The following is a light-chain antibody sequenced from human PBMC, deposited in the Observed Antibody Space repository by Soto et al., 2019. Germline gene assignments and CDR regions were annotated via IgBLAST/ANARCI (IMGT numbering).Light chain of an antibody. CDR3: HQYGNSPFT. J-gene: IGKJ3*01. CDR1: QSVSSN. V-gene: IGKV3-20*01. Sequence: EIVMTQSPATLSVSPGERATLSCRASQSVSSNLAWYQQKPGQAPRLLIYGASTRATGIPDRFSGSGSGTDFTLTITRLDPKDFAVYYCHQYGNSPFTFGPGTKVDIK. CDR2: GAS.